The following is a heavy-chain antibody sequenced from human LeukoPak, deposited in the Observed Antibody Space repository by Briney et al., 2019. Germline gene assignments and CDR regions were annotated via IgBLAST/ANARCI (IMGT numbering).Heavy chain of an antibody. D-gene: IGHD2-21*01. CDR1: GGTFSSYA. CDR2: IIPIFGTA. Sequence: SVRVSCKASGGTFSSYAISWVRPAPGQGLEWMGGIIPIFGTANYAQKFQGRVTITADESTSTAYMELSSLRSDDTAVYYCARDLDSIIRPDWGQGTLVTVSS. V-gene: IGHV1-69*13. J-gene: IGHJ4*02. CDR3: ARDLDSIIRPD.